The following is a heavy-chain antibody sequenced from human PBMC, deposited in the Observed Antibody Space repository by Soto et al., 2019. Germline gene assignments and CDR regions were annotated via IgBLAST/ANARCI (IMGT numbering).Heavy chain of an antibody. D-gene: IGHD3-3*02. J-gene: IGHJ6*02. CDR1: GGSFSGYF. V-gene: IGHV4-34*02. Sequence: QVQLQQWSAGLLKPSETLSLTCAVYGGSFSGYFWTWIRQAPGKGLEWIGKINHSGGTNYNSSLKSRVTISVDTSKNQFSLILSYVTAADTAVYYCARDRQYYHFWSGYQNEGPYGMDVWGQGTTVTVSS. CDR3: ARDRQYYHFWSGYQNEGPYGMDV. CDR2: INHSGGT.